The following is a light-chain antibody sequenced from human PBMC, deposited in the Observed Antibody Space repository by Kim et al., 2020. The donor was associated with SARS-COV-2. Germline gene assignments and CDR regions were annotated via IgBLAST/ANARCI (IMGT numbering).Light chain of an antibody. CDR3: QSNDRSSKV. CDR2: ENK. J-gene: IGLJ3*02. CDR1: VGAIARNY. V-gene: IGLV6-57*03. Sequence: GKTVPTSSTRNVGAIARNYGKWYRHRPAGAPNIVFYENKYSPPGVPERFFGSIDSPSNSASLPISGLKTEEEGDYSCQSNDRSSKVFGGGTQLTVL.